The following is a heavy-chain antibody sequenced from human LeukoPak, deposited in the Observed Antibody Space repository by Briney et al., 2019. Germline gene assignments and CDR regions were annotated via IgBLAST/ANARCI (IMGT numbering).Heavy chain of an antibody. CDR1: GFTFSSYS. V-gene: IGHV3-48*01. CDR3: AKVDCSGGSCYTVRNNWLDP. D-gene: IGHD2-15*01. CDR2: ISSGSSTI. J-gene: IGHJ5*02. Sequence: GGSLRLSCAASGFTFSSYSMNWVRQAPGKGLEWISYISSGSSTIYYADSVKGRFTISRDNSKNTLYLQMNSLRAEDTAVYYCAKVDCSGGSCYTVRNNWLDPWGQGTLVTVSS.